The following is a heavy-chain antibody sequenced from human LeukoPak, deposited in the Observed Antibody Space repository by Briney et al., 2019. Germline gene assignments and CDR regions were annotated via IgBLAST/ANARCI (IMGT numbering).Heavy chain of an antibody. Sequence: SETLSLTCTVSGGSISSYYWSWIRQPPGKGLEWIGYIYYSGSTNYNPSLKSRVTISVDTSKNQFSLKLSSVTAADTAVYYCARDHGDYDFSAFDIWGQGTMVTVSS. D-gene: IGHD4-17*01. V-gene: IGHV4-59*01. CDR3: ARDHGDYDFSAFDI. CDR1: GGSISSYY. J-gene: IGHJ3*02. CDR2: IYYSGST.